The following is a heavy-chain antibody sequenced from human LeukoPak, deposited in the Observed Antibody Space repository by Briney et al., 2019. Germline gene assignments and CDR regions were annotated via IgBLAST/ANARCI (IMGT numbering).Heavy chain of an antibody. CDR1: GGSFSGYY. D-gene: IGHD5-18*01. CDR2: INHSGST. V-gene: IGHV4-34*01. Sequence: PSETLSLTCAVYGGSFSGYYWSWIRQPPGKGLEWIGEINHSGSTNYNPSLKSRVTISVDTSKNQFSLKLSSVAAADTAVYYCARRTAMVLNYWGQGTLVTVSS. CDR3: ARRTAMVLNY. J-gene: IGHJ4*02.